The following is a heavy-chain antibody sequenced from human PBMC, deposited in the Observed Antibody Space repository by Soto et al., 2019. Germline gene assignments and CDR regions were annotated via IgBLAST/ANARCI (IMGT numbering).Heavy chain of an antibody. D-gene: IGHD3-3*01. Sequence: EVQLLESGGGLVQPGGSLRLSCAASGFTFSSYAMSWVRQAPGKGMEWVSAISGSGGSTYYADSVKGRFTISRDNSKNTLYLQMNSLRAEDTAVYYCAGHEYDFWSGYPQRYYFDYWGQGTLVTGSS. CDR1: GFTFSSYA. V-gene: IGHV3-23*01. CDR2: ISGSGGST. CDR3: AGHEYDFWSGYPQRYYFDY. J-gene: IGHJ4*02.